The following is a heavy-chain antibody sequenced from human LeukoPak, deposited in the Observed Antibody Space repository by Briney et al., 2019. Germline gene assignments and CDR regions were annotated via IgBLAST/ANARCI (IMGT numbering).Heavy chain of an antibody. D-gene: IGHD4-17*01. J-gene: IGHJ4*02. CDR1: GGSFSGYY. Sequence: SETLSLTCAVYGGSFSGYYWSWIRQPPGKGLEWIGEINHSGSTNYNPSLKSRVTISVDTSKNQFSLKLSSVTAADTAVYYCARGQHGDHGYWGQGTLVTVSS. CDR3: ARGQHGDHGY. CDR2: INHSGST. V-gene: IGHV4-34*01.